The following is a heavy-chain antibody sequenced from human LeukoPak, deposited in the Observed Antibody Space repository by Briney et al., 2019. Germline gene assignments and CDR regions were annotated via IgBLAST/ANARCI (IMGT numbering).Heavy chain of an antibody. CDR3: AREHAVTSSALHY. J-gene: IGHJ4*02. Sequence: SETLSLTCTVSGDSISSSSSYWGWIRQPPGEGLEWIGSIYYSGSTYYNTSLKSRVTMSTDTSKNQFYLVLSSVTAADTAIYFCAREHAVTSSALHYWGQGTLVTVSS. CDR1: GDSISSSSSY. CDR2: IYYSGST. D-gene: IGHD5-18*01. V-gene: IGHV4-39*07.